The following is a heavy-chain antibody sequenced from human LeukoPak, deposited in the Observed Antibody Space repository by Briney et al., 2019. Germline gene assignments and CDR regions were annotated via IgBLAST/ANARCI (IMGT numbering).Heavy chain of an antibody. D-gene: IGHD6-19*01. Sequence: GGSLRLSCAASGFTFDDYGMSWVRQAPGKGLEWVSGINWNGGSTGYADSVKGRFTISRDNAKNSLFLQMNSLRAEDTAMYYCARGPRSGSGWYFGYWGQGTLVTVSS. CDR2: INWNGGST. J-gene: IGHJ4*02. CDR3: ARGPRSGSGWYFGY. V-gene: IGHV3-20*04. CDR1: GFTFDDYG.